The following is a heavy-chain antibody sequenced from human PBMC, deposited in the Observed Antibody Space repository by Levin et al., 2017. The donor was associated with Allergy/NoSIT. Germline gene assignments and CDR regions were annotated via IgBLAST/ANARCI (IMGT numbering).Heavy chain of an antibody. Sequence: GESLKISCAASGFTFSDYYMSWIRQAPGKGLEWVSYISSSSSYTNYADSVKGRFTISRDNAKNSLYLQMNSLRAEDTAVYYCARVSGSRFGIGYWGQGTLVTVSS. V-gene: IGHV3-11*05. J-gene: IGHJ4*02. D-gene: IGHD1-26*01. CDR2: ISSSSSYT. CDR1: GFTFSDYY. CDR3: ARVSGSRFGIGY.